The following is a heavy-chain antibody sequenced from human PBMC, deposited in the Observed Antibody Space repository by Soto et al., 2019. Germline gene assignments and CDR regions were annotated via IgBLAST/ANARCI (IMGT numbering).Heavy chain of an antibody. J-gene: IGHJ4*02. Sequence: QVQLVQSGAEVKKPGASVKVSCKASGYPVTSYAMHWVRQAPGQRLDWMGWSNAGNGNTKYSQKFQGRVTMTRDTSASTAYMELSSLRSEDTAVYYCAIDHYDYYDSSGYFYLGQGTLVTVSS. CDR3: AIDHYDYYDSSGYFY. CDR2: SNAGNGNT. CDR1: GYPVTSYA. D-gene: IGHD3-22*01. V-gene: IGHV1-3*01.